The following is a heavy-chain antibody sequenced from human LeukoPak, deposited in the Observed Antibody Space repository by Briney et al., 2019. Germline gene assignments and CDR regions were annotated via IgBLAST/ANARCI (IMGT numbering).Heavy chain of an antibody. Sequence: GASVTVSCKASGYTFTSYAISWVRQAPGQGLEWMGWISGYNGNTKYVQKVQGRVTMTTDTSTSTAYMELRSLRSDDTAVYYCARGYSYGSDYYYGMDVWGQGTTVTVSS. D-gene: IGHD5-18*01. J-gene: IGHJ6*02. V-gene: IGHV1-18*01. CDR3: ARGYSYGSDYYYGMDV. CDR2: ISGYNGNT. CDR1: GYTFTSYA.